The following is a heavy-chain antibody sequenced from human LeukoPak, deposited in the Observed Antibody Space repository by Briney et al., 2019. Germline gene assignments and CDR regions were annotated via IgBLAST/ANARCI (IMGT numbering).Heavy chain of an antibody. CDR1: GLTFRSYS. J-gene: IGHJ4*02. V-gene: IGHV3-21*01. D-gene: IGHD6-13*01. Sequence: GGSLTLSRAPSGLTFRSYSINWVRPAPRKGLEWVSSISSRSSYIYYAHSVKGRFTNSRDNAKNSLYLQVNSLRAEDTAVYYCASLRTGYSSSWLDYWGQGTLVTVSS. CDR2: ISSRSSYI. CDR3: ASLRTGYSSSWLDY.